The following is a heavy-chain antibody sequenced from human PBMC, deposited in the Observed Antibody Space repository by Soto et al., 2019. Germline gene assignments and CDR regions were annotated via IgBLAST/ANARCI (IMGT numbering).Heavy chain of an antibody. V-gene: IGHV3-30-3*01. J-gene: IGHJ4*02. CDR2: ISYDGSNK. Sequence: GGSLRLSCAASGFTFSSYAMHWVRQAPGKGLEWVAVISYDGSNKYYADSVKGRFTISRDNSKNTLYLQMNSLRAEDTAVYYCARGAVDTAMVLVYWGQGTLVTVSS. CDR1: GFTFSSYA. D-gene: IGHD5-18*01. CDR3: ARGAVDTAMVLVY.